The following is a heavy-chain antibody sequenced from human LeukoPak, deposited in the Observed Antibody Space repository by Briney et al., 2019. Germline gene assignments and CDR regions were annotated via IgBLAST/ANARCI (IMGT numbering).Heavy chain of an antibody. CDR2: IYPGDSDT. J-gene: IGHJ4*02. Sequence: PGESLKISCKGSGYSFTSYWIGWVRQMPGKGLEWMGIIYPGDSDTRYSPSFQGQVTISADKSISTAYLQWSSLKASDTAMYYCARLRPPEMSGWTGIYFDYWGQGTLVTVSS. D-gene: IGHD6-19*01. CDR1: GYSFTSYW. V-gene: IGHV5-51*01. CDR3: ARLRPPEMSGWTGIYFDY.